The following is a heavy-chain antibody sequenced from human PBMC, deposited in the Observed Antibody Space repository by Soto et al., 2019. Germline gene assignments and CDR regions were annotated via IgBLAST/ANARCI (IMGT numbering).Heavy chain of an antibody. J-gene: IGHJ6*02. D-gene: IGHD6-13*01. CDR1: GGTFSSYA. V-gene: IGHV1-69*13. CDR3: ARDMNEMAAAVPRGYYYGMDV. Sequence: VASVKVSCKASGGTFSSYAISWVRQAPGQGLEWMGGIIPIFGTANYAQKFQGRVTITADESTSTAYMELSSLRSEDTAVYYCARDMNEMAAAVPRGYYYGMDVWGQGTTVTVSS. CDR2: IIPIFGTA.